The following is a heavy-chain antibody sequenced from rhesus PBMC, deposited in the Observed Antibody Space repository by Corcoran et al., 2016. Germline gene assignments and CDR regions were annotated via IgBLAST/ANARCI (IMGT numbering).Heavy chain of an antibody. V-gene: IGHV4-80*01. D-gene: IGHD3-22*01. CDR3: ARLAGSDYYVADDY. Sequence: QVQLQESGPGLVKPSETLSLTCTVSGVSISSKWWSWIRKPPGKGLEWIGEINGNSASTHATAPRRPRYTISKDASKSQGSRRLSSGTAADTAVYYGARLAGSDYYVADDYWGQGGLVTVSS. CDR1: GVSISSKW. CDR2: INGNSAST. J-gene: IGHJ4*01.